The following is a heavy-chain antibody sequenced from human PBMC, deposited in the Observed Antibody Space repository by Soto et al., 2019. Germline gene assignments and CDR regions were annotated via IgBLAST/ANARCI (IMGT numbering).Heavy chain of an antibody. J-gene: IGHJ4*02. CDR3: AHLPWKQLWPRAPVVY. V-gene: IGHV2-5*02. CDR2: IFWDDDK. Sequence: QITLKESGPTLVKPTQTLTLTCTFSGFSLSTSGVGVGWIRQPPGKALEWLGIIFWDDDKRYRPSLKSRVTITNDTSKNQLVLTMTNMDPVDTATYYCAHLPWKQLWPRAPVVYWGQGTPVTVSS. CDR1: GFSLSTSGVG. D-gene: IGHD5-18*01.